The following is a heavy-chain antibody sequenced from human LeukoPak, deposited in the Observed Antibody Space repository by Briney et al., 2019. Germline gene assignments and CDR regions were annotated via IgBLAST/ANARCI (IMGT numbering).Heavy chain of an antibody. D-gene: IGHD6-19*01. CDR2: INHSGST. CDR3: ARQASSGWYNYYYYYMDV. Sequence: PSGTLSLTCAVSGGSISSSNWWSWVRQPPGKGLEWIGEINHSGSTNYNPSLKSRVTISVDTSKNQFSLKLSSVTAADTAVYYCARQASSGWYNYYYYYMDVWGKGTTVTISS. CDR1: GGSISSSNW. J-gene: IGHJ6*03. V-gene: IGHV4-4*02.